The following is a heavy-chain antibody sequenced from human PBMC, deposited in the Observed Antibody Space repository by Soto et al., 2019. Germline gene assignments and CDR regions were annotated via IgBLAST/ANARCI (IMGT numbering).Heavy chain of an antibody. V-gene: IGHV5-51*01. J-gene: IGHJ4*02. CDR3: HRQASPYDFWSGYQFDY. CDR1: VYSFTSYW. CDR2: IYPGDSDT. Sequence: EVQLVQSGAEVKKPGESLKISCKGSVYSFTSYWIGWVRQMPGKGLEWMGIIYPGDSDTRYSPSFQGQVTISADKSISTAYLQWSSLKASDTAMYYCHRQASPYDFWSGYQFDYWGQGTLVTVSS. D-gene: IGHD3-3*01.